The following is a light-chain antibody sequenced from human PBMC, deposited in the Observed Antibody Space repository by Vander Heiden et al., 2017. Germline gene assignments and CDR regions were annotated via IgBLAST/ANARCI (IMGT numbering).Light chain of an antibody. J-gene: IGKJ4*01. CDR3: QQYNKWPLT. V-gene: IGKV3-15*01. CDR1: QSVSRH. CDR2: GAS. Sequence: EIVITQSPATLSVSPGERATLSCRASQSVSRHLAWFQQKPGQAPRLLIYGASTRATGIPARFNGSGSGTEFTLTISSLQSEDFAVYCCQQYNKWPLTFGGGTKVEIK.